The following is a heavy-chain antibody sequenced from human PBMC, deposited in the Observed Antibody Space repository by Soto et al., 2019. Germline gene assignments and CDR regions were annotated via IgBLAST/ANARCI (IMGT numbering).Heavy chain of an antibody. CDR2: ISYDDDNK. CDR3: ARPWGQLSTYYYGMDT. Sequence: QVQLVESGGGVVQPGRSLTLSCAASGFTFRNYAMHWVRQAPGKGLEWVATISYDDDNKYYTDSVKCQFTISRDNSQNTLYLQMNSLRPEDTAVYYCARPWGQLSTYYYGMDTWCQGTTVTVSS. V-gene: IGHV3-30-3*01. J-gene: IGHJ6*02. CDR1: GFTFRNYA. D-gene: IGHD3-16*01.